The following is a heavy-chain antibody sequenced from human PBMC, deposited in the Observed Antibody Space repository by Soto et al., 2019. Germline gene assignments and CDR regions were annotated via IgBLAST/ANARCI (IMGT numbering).Heavy chain of an antibody. J-gene: IGHJ4*02. CDR2: IKTDGSST. Sequence: EVQLVESGGGLVQPGGSLRLSCAASGFSFSNYWIHWVRQAPGKGLVWVSRIKTDGSSTDYAASVKGRITISRDNGKNTLFLQMNSLTAEDTAVYYCAKREGNTYGLFHWGQGTLVTVSS. CDR3: AKREGNTYGLFH. D-gene: IGHD5-18*01. V-gene: IGHV3-74*01. CDR1: GFSFSNYW.